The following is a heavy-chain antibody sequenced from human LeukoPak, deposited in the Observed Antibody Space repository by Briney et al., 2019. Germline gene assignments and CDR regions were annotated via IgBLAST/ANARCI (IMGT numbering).Heavy chain of an antibody. CDR2: IYYSGST. V-gene: IGHV4-59*08. CDR1: GGSISSYY. J-gene: IGHJ4*02. Sequence: SETLSLTCTVSGGSISSYYWSWLRQPPGKGLEWIGYIYYSGSTNYNPSLKSRVTISVDTSKNQFSLKLSSVTAADTAVYYCARAHDFWSGYYPYYFDYWGQGTLVTVSS. D-gene: IGHD3-3*01. CDR3: ARAHDFWSGYYPYYFDY.